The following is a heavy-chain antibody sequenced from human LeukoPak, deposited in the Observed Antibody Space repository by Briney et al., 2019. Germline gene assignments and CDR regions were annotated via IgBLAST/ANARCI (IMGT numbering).Heavy chain of an antibody. V-gene: IGHV4-59*12. CDR1: RDSTNVNY. CDR3: AREPNPPYFDY. Sequence: SETLSLTCTVSRDSTNVNYWSWIRQSPGKGLEYIGYIHYSGSTNYNPSLKSRVTMSVDTSKNQFSLKLSSVTAADTAVYYCAREPNPPYFDYWGQGTLVTVSS. J-gene: IGHJ4*02. D-gene: IGHD7-27*01. CDR2: IHYSGST.